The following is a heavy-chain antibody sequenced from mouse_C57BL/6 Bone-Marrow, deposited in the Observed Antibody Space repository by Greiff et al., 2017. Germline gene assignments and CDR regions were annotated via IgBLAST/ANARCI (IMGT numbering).Heavy chain of an antibody. Sequence: EVKLMESGGGLVQPGGSLSLSCAASGFTFTDYYMSWVRQPPGKALEWLGFIRNKANGYTTEYSASVKGRFTISRDNSQSILYLQMNALGAEDSATYYCARSQVVYFDYWGQGTTLTVSP. D-gene: IGHD1-1*01. CDR3: ARSQVVYFDY. V-gene: IGHV7-3*01. J-gene: IGHJ2*01. CDR2: IRNKANGYTT. CDR1: GFTFTDYY.